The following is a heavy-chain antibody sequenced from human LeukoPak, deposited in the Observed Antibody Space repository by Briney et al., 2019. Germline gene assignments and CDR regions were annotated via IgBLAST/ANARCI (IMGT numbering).Heavy chain of an antibody. V-gene: IGHV4-39*01. Sequence: SETLSLTCAVSGGSISSTTYYWGWIRQPPGKGLEWLGSIKSSGHTYYNPSLKSRVTMSVDTSKDQFSLKLSSVTAADTAVYFCARQRAYFWEWAFDYWGQGILVTVSS. CDR1: GGSISSTTYY. J-gene: IGHJ4*02. CDR2: IKSSGHT. D-gene: IGHD3-10*01. CDR3: ARQRAYFWEWAFDY.